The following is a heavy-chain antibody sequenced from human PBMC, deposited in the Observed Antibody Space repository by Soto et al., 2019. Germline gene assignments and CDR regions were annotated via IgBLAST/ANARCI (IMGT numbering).Heavy chain of an antibody. Sequence: EVHLVESGGGLVKPGGSLRLSCAVSGFTFSSCTMNWVRQAPGKGLEWVSSISPSTSHIYYADSVKGRFTISRDNAKNSLFLQMNSLRAENTAVYYSSGCSGGACHQNYGMDVWGKGTTVTVSS. CDR1: GFTFSSCT. D-gene: IGHD2-15*01. CDR3: SGCSGGACHQNYGMDV. V-gene: IGHV3-21*01. CDR2: ISPSTSHI. J-gene: IGHJ6*04.